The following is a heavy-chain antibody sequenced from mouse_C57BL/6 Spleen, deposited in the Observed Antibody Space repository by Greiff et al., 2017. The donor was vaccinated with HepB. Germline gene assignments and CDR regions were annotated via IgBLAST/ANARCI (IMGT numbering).Heavy chain of an antibody. Sequence: EVMLVESGEGLVKPGGSLKLSCAASGFTFSSYAMSWVRQTPEKRLEWVAYISSGGDYIYYADTVKGRFTISRDNARNTLYLQMSSLKSEDTAMYYCTNDVYSGFAYWGQGTLVTVSA. J-gene: IGHJ3*01. CDR3: TNDVYSGFAY. V-gene: IGHV5-9-1*02. CDR1: GFTFSSYA. CDR2: ISSGGDYI. D-gene: IGHD2-1*01.